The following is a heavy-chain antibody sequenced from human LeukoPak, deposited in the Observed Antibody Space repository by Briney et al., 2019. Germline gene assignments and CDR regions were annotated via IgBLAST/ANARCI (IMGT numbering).Heavy chain of an antibody. D-gene: IGHD2/OR15-2a*01. CDR1: GFTFSSYG. Sequence: PGGSLRLSCAASGFTFSSYGIHWVRQAPGKGLEWVAVISYDGSNKYYADSVKGRLTISRDNSKNTLYLQMNSLRAEDTAVYYCAREGPRGNSQFDYWGQGTLVTVSS. J-gene: IGHJ4*02. V-gene: IGHV3-30*03. CDR2: ISYDGSNK. CDR3: AREGPRGNSQFDY.